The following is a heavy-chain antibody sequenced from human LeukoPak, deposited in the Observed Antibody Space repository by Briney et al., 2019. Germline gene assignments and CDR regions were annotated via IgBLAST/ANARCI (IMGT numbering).Heavy chain of an antibody. CDR2: ISSSSSYI. D-gene: IGHD1-7*01. V-gene: IGHV3-11*06. J-gene: IGHJ1*01. Sequence: PGGSLRLSCAASGFTLSDYYTSWIRQAPGKGLEWVSSISSSSSYIYYADSVKGRFTISRDNAKNSLYLQMNSLRAEDTAVYYCARDAVPLSNYKYFQHWGQGTLVTVSS. CDR3: ARDAVPLSNYKYFQH. CDR1: GFTLSDYY.